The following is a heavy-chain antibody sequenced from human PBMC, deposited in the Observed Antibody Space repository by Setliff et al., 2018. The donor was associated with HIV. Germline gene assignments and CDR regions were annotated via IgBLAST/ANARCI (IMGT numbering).Heavy chain of an antibody. CDR3: ARGRHCMDGRCYPHYYYYHYMDV. Sequence: SETLSLTCAVYGGSFSGYYRNWIRQPPGKGLEWVGEINLIGRTNYNPSLKSRVTISLDTSKNQFSLKLSSVTAADTAVYYCARGRHCMDGRCYPHYYYYHYMDVWAKGTTVTVSS. J-gene: IGHJ6*03. V-gene: IGHV4-34*01. CDR2: INLIGRT. D-gene: IGHD2-15*01. CDR1: GGSFSGYY.